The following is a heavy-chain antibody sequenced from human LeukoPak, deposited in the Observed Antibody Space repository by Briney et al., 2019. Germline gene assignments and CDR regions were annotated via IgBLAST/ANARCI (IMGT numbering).Heavy chain of an antibody. CDR2: ISSSSSYI. Sequence: GGSLRLSCAASGFTFSSYSMNWVHQAPGKGLEWVSSISSSSSYIYYADSVKGRFTISRDNAKNSLYLQMNSLRAEDTAVFFFQGEKGIRDFTDYWGQGTLVTVSS. CDR1: GFTFSSYS. CDR3: QGEKGIRDFTDY. V-gene: IGHV3-21*01. D-gene: IGHD3-9*01. J-gene: IGHJ4*02.